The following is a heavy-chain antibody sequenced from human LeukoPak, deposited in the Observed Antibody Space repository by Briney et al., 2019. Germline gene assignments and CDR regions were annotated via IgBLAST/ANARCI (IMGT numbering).Heavy chain of an antibody. CDR1: GFTFSSYG. Sequence: PGGSLRLSCAASGFTFSSYGMHWVRQAPGKGLEWVAVISYDGSNKYYADSVKGRFTISRDNSKNTLYLQMNSLRAEDTAVYYCAKIAAAGDFDYWGQGTLVTVSS. J-gene: IGHJ4*02. CDR2: ISYDGSNK. D-gene: IGHD6-13*01. V-gene: IGHV3-30*18. CDR3: AKIAAAGDFDY.